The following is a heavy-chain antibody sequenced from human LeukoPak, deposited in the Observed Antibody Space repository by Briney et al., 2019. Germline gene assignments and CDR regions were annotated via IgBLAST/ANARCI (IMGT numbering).Heavy chain of an antibody. V-gene: IGHV3-48*03. CDR2: ISTSGSIR. J-gene: IGHJ5*02. CDR3: ARNSGTRFDP. Sequence: GGSLRLSCAASGLTFSTYEMNWVRQAPGTGLEWVSYISTSGSIRHYADSVKGRFTISRDNAKNSLYLQMHSLRAEDTAVYYCARNSGTRFDPWGQGTLVTVSS. D-gene: IGHD3-10*01. CDR1: GLTFSTYE.